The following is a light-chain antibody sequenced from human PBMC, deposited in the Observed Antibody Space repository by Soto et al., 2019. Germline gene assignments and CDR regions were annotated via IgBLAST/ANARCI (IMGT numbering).Light chain of an antibody. CDR1: SYNIGAGHD. Sequence: QSVLTQPPSVSGAPGQRVTISCAGTSYNIGAGHDVHWYQQLPGRVPKLLIYGNNNRPSGVPDRFSGSKSGTSASLAITGLQAEDEADYYCHSYDSSLSGSVSGGGTKVTVL. V-gene: IGLV1-40*01. CDR2: GNN. CDR3: HSYDSSLSGSV. J-gene: IGLJ3*02.